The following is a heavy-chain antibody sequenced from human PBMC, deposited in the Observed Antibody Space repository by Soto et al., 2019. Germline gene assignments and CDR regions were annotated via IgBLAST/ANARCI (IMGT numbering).Heavy chain of an antibody. CDR3: ARSLIIATRDFYGMDV. Sequence: ASVKVSCKASGYTFTSYGISWVRQAPGQGLEWMGWISAYNGNTNYAQKLQGRVTMTTDTSTSTAYMELSSLRSEDTAVYYCARSLIIATRDFYGMDVWGQGTTVTVSS. V-gene: IGHV1-18*01. D-gene: IGHD3-10*01. J-gene: IGHJ6*02. CDR1: GYTFTSYG. CDR2: ISAYNGNT.